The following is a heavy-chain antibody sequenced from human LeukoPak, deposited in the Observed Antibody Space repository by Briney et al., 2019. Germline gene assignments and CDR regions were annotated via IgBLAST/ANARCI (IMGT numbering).Heavy chain of an antibody. CDR2: ISNNGRSI. J-gene: IGHJ1*01. CDR3: ARSTVAGTIQY. D-gene: IGHD6-19*01. CDR1: GFTFSTFS. V-gene: IGHV3-21*01. Sequence: GGSLRLSCVPSGFTFSTFSMNWVRQAPGRGLEWVSYISNNGRSIHYAASAKGRFTISRDNPRSSLFLQLNRRRADDSALYFCARSTVAGTIQYWGQGTLVVVSS.